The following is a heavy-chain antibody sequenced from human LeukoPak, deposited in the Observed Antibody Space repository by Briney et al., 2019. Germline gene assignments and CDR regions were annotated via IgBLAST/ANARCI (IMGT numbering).Heavy chain of an antibody. V-gene: IGHV1-18*01. CDR2: ISAYNGNT. CDR3: ARERVSAGLGYCSGGSCYSGIDAFDI. D-gene: IGHD2-15*01. Sequence: ASVKVSCKVSGYTFTSYGISLVRQAPGQGLEWMGWISAYNGNTNYAQKLQGRVTMTTDTSTSTAYMELRSLRSDDTAVYYCARERVSAGLGYCSGGSCYSGIDAFDIWGQGTMVTVSS. J-gene: IGHJ3*02. CDR1: GYTFTSYG.